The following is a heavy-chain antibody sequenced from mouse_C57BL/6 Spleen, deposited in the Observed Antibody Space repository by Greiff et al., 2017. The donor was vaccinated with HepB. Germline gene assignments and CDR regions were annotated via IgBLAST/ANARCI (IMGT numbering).Heavy chain of an antibody. J-gene: IGHJ2*01. CDR3: ARSRFDYYGSLDY. V-gene: IGHV5-17*01. CDR1: GFTFSDYG. Sequence: EVQRVESGGGLVKPGGSLKLSCAASGFTFSDYGMHWVRQAPEKGLEWVAYISSGSSTIYYADTVKGRFTISRDNAKNTLFLQMTSLRSEDTAMYYCARSRFDYYGSLDYWGQGTTLTVSS. CDR2: ISSGSSTI. D-gene: IGHD1-1*01.